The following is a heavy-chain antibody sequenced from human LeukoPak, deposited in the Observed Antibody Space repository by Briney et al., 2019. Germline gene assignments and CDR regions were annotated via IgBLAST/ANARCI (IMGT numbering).Heavy chain of an antibody. V-gene: IGHV3-9*01. D-gene: IGHD3-22*01. J-gene: IGHJ4*02. Sequence: GGSLRLSCAASGFTFDDYAMHSVRHAPGKGLGWVSGISWNSGRIAYADSVKGRFIISRDNAKNSLYLQMNSLRAEDTALYYCAKDQGSGYYYVFDYWGQGTLVTVSS. CDR1: GFTFDDYA. CDR2: ISWNSGRI. CDR3: AKDQGSGYYYVFDY.